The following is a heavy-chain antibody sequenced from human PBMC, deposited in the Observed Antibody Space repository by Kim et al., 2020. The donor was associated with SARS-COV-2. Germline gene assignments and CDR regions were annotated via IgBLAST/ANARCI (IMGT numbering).Heavy chain of an antibody. CDR2: IYHSGST. J-gene: IGHJ6*02. CDR3: AKISSSWEQIYYYYGMDV. V-gene: IGHV4-4*02. D-gene: IGHD6-13*01. Sequence: SETLYITCAVSGGSISSSNWWSWVRQPPGKGLEWIGEIYHSGSTNYNPSLKSRVTISVDKSKNQFSLKLSSVTAADTAVYYCAKISSSWEQIYYYYGMDVWGQGTTVTVSS. CDR1: GGSISSSNW.